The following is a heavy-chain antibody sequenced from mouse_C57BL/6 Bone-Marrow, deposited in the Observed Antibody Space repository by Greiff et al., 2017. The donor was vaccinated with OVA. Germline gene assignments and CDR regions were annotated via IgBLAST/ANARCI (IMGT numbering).Heavy chain of an antibody. J-gene: IGHJ2*01. CDR2: IYPGSGNT. V-gene: IGHV1-76*01. Sequence: VQLVESGAELVRPGASVKLSCKASGYTFTDYYINWVKQRPGQGLEWIARIYPGSGNTYYNEKFKGKATLTAEKSSSTAYMQLSSLTSEDSAVYFCARFPPQFITTVVPYFDYWGQGTTLTVSS. D-gene: IGHD1-1*01. CDR1: GYTFTDYY. CDR3: ARFPPQFITTVVPYFDY.